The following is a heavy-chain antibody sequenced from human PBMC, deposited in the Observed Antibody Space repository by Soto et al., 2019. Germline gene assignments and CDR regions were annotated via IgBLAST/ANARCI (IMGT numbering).Heavy chain of an antibody. Sequence: EVQLLESGGGLVQPGGSLRLSCAASGFTFRSYAMGWVRQAPGKGLEWVSGTSGNGERPHYADSVKGRFTISRDNFKNTLYLQMNSLRVEDTAVYFCAKDWADDYGAFDDWGQGTLVTVSS. CDR1: GFTFRSYA. J-gene: IGHJ4*02. CDR2: TSGNGERP. D-gene: IGHD4-17*01. CDR3: AKDWADDYGAFDD. V-gene: IGHV3-23*01.